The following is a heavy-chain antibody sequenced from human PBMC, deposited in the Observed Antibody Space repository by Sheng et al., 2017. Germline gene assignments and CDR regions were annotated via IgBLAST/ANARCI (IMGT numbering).Heavy chain of an antibody. CDR1: GLTLSGYW. J-gene: IGHJ4*02. Sequence: EVQLVESGGGLVQPGGSLRLSCAASGLTLSGYWMHWVRQVPGKGLVWVSRINSDGSTTNYADSVKGRFTVSRDNAKNTLYLQMTSLRDEDTAVYYCGRPYSSSWYVVDYWGQGTLVHRLL. V-gene: IGHV3-74*01. CDR2: INSDGSTT. D-gene: IGHD6-13*01. CDR3: GRPYSSSWYVVDY.